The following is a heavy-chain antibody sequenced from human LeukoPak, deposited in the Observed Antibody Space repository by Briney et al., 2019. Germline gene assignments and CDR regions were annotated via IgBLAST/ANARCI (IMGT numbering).Heavy chain of an antibody. D-gene: IGHD3-22*01. Sequence: GGSLRLSCAASGFTFSSYSLNWVRQAPGKGLEWVSYISGSSSTIYYADSVKGRFTISRDNAKNSLYLQMNSLRAEDTAVYYCARSGYYSDSSGFYYPHDYWGQGTLVTVSS. CDR1: GFTFSSYS. CDR2: ISGSSSTI. CDR3: ARSGYYSDSSGFYYPHDY. J-gene: IGHJ4*02. V-gene: IGHV3-48*01.